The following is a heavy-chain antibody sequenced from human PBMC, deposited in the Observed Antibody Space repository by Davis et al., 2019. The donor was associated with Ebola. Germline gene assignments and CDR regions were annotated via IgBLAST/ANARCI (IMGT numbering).Heavy chain of an antibody. CDR3: AKGPISPVIVVASMFDP. Sequence: AGSLTLSCPASGFIFSSYVMSWVRQAPGKGLEWISTVRLGTDPSYADSVKARFTISRDNSKSTLYLQLNSLRAGDTALDYRAKGPISPVIVVASMFDPWGQGTLVTVSS. J-gene: IGHJ5*02. CDR2: VRLGTDP. V-gene: IGHV3-23*01. D-gene: IGHD2/OR15-2a*01. CDR1: GFIFSSYV.